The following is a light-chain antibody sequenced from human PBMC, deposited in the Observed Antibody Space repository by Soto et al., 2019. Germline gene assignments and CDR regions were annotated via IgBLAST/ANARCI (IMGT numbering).Light chain of an antibody. CDR3: QQYNDWPPYT. CDR1: QTVNNY. J-gene: IGKJ2*01. V-gene: IGKV3-15*01. Sequence: EVVLTQSPATLSVSPGERVTLSCRASQTVNNYLAWFQQKPDQAPRLLIYAASTRASGIPVRFSGSGSGTEFTLTISSLQSEDFAVYYCQQYNDWPPYTFGQGTKVEIK. CDR2: AAS.